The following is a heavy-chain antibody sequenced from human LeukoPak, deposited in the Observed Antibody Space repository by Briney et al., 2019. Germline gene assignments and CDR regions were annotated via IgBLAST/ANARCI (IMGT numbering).Heavy chain of an antibody. Sequence: GASVKVSCKASGYTFTSYDINWVRQATGQGLEWMGWINPNSGNTGYAQKIQGRVTMTRNTSISTAYMELSSLRSEDTAVYYCARGGGSTYYDFWSGYYRRNYYYYYYMDVWGKGTTVTVSS. V-gene: IGHV1-8*01. CDR1: GYTFTSYD. J-gene: IGHJ6*03. D-gene: IGHD3-3*01. CDR2: INPNSGNT. CDR3: ARGGGSTYYDFWSGYYRRNYYYYYYMDV.